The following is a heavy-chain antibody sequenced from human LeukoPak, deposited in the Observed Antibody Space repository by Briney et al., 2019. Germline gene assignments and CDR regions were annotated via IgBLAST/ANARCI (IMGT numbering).Heavy chain of an antibody. CDR3: ARAVSYGYYFDY. D-gene: IGHD5-18*01. Sequence: GRSLRLSCAASGFTFSSYGMRWVRQAPGKGLEWVAVIWYDGSNKYYADSVKGRFTISRDNSKNTLYLQMNSLRAEDTAVYYCARAVSYGYYFDYWGQGTLVTASS. V-gene: IGHV3-33*01. J-gene: IGHJ4*02. CDR2: IWYDGSNK. CDR1: GFTFSSYG.